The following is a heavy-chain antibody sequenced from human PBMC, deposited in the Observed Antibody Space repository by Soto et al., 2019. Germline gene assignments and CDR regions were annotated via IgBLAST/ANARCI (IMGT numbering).Heavy chain of an antibody. CDR3: ARQWYAAVYRQTYYFDY. V-gene: IGHV4-39*01. J-gene: IGHJ4*02. Sequence: SETLSLTCTVSGGSISSSSYYWGWIRQPPGKGLEWIGSIYYSGSTYYNPSLKSRVTISVDTSKNQFSLKLSSVTAADTAVYYCARQWYAAVYRQTYYFDYWGQGTLVTVPQ. D-gene: IGHD6-13*01. CDR2: IYYSGST. CDR1: GGSISSSSYY.